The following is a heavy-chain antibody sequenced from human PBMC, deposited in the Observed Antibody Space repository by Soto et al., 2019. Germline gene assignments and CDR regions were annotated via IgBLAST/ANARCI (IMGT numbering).Heavy chain of an antibody. D-gene: IGHD2-15*01. J-gene: IGHJ4*02. CDR3: ASESRYCSGGSCYFLPGIDY. Sequence: QVQLVQSGAEVKKPGSSVKVSCKASGGTFSSYAISWVLQAPGQGLEWMGGIIPIFGTANYAQKFQGRVTITADESTSTAYMELSSLRSEDTAVYYCASESRYCSGGSCYFLPGIDYWGQGTLVTVSS. CDR2: IIPIFGTA. CDR1: GGTFSSYA. V-gene: IGHV1-69*12.